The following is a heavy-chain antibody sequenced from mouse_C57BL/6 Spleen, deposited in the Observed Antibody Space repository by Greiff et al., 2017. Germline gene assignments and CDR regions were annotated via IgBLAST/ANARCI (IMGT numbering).Heavy chain of an antibody. J-gene: IGHJ2*01. CDR3: TRRGIYDYYYFDY. Sequence: VQLKESGTVLARPGASVKMSCKTSGYTFTSYWMHCVKQRPGPGLEWIGAIYPGNRDTSYNQKFKGKAKLTAVTSASTAYMELSSLTNEDSAVYYCTRRGIYDYYYFDYWGQGTTLTVSS. CDR1: GYTFTSYW. CDR2: IYPGNRDT. V-gene: IGHV1-5*01. D-gene: IGHD2-4*01.